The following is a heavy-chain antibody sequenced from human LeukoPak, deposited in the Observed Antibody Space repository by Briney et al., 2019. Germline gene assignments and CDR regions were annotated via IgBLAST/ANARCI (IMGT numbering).Heavy chain of an antibody. CDR2: VYYGGST. J-gene: IGHJ1*01. CDR3: ASPGYCSGSICYSGYFQH. CDR1: GFTFSSYA. Sequence: GGSLRLSCAASGFTFSSYAMSWVRQAPGKGLEWVSVVYYGGSTYYADSVKGRFTISRDSSKNTLYLQMNSLRAEDTAVYYCASPGYCSGSICYSGYFQHWGQGTLVTVSS. D-gene: IGHD2-15*01. V-gene: IGHV3-53*01.